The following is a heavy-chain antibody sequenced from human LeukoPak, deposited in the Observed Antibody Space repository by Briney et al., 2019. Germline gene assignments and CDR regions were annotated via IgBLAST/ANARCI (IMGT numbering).Heavy chain of an antibody. V-gene: IGHV3-23*01. CDR2: ISGSGGST. CDR1: GFTFSSYA. J-gene: IGHJ4*02. Sequence: GGSLRLSCAASGFTFSSYAMSWVRQAPGKGLEWVSAISGSGGSTYYADSVKGRFTISRDNSKNTLYLQMNSLRAEDTAVYYCATLGSYGRNFDYWGQGTLVTVSS. CDR3: ATLGSYGRNFDY. D-gene: IGHD1-26*01.